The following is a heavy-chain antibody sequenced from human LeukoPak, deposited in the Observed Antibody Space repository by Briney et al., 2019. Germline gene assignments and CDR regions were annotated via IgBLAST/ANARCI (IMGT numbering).Heavy chain of an antibody. V-gene: IGHV3-48*01. D-gene: IGHD1-26*01. J-gene: IGHJ4*02. CDR2: IKSTGDIT. CDR3: ASEGLSGSYLEY. CDR1: GFTFSSHG. Sequence: GGSLRLSCAGSGFTFSSHGMNWVRHAPGKGLEWISYIKSTGDITYYADSAKGRFTVSRDNAKNSLYLQMNSLRAEDTAVYYCASEGLSGSYLEYWGQGTLVTVSS.